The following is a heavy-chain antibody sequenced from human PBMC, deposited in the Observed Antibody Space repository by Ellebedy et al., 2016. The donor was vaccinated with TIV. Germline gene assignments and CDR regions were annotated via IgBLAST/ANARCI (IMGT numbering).Heavy chain of an antibody. V-gene: IGHV4-61*01. J-gene: IGHJ6*02. CDR3: ARGYGTGRYGMDV. CDR2: VYYRGST. CDR1: GDSVSSESYY. D-gene: IGHD3-10*01. Sequence: PSETLSPTCTVSGDSVSSESYYWSWIRLAPGKGLEWIGYVYYRGSTKYNPSLKSRVTISEDRSKNQFSLKLTSVTAADAAVYYCARGYGTGRYGMDVWGQGTTVTVSS.